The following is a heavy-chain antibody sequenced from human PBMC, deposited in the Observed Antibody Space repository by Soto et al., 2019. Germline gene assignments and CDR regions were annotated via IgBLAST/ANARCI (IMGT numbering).Heavy chain of an antibody. CDR1: GGTFSSYA. Sequence: GASVKVSCKASGGTFSSYAISWVRQAPGQGLEWMGGIIPIFGTANYAQKFQGRVTITADESTSTAYMELSSLRSEDTAVYYCARDLDGGNWNSDYYYGMDVWGQGTTVTV. CDR3: ARDLDGGNWNSDYYYGMDV. J-gene: IGHJ6*02. V-gene: IGHV1-69*13. CDR2: IIPIFGTA. D-gene: IGHD1-7*01.